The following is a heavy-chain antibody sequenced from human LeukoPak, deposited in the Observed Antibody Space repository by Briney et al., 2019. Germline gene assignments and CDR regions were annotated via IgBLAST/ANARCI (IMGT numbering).Heavy chain of an antibody. CDR3: ARSAGLGWFGESHFDY. J-gene: IGHJ4*02. Sequence: GGSLRLSCAASGFTFSSYSRNWVRQAPGKGREWVSYISSSSSTIYYADSVKGRFTISRDNAKNSLYLQMNSLRAEDTAVYYGARSAGLGWFGESHFDYWGQGTLVTVSS. V-gene: IGHV3-48*04. CDR1: GFTFSSYS. D-gene: IGHD3-10*01. CDR2: ISSSSSTI.